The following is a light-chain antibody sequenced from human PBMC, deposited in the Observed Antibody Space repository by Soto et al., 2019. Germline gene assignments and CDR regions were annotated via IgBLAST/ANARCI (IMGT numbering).Light chain of an antibody. V-gene: IGLV2-11*01. J-gene: IGLJ2*01. CDR2: DVN. CDR1: SSDVGAYHY. Sequence: QSALTQPRSVSGSPGQSVTISCTGTSSDVGAYHYVSWYQQHPGKAPKLMIYDVNKRPSGVPDRFSGSKSGNTASLTISGLQADDETDYYCCSYAGRYSAIFGGGTKLTVL. CDR3: CSYAGRYSAI.